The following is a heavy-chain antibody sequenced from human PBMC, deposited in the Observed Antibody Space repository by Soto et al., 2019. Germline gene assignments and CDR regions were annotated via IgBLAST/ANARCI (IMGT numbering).Heavy chain of an antibody. V-gene: IGHV1-24*01. CDR3: ASYDFWSGYRFDY. Sequence: VSVKVSCKVSGYTLTELSMHWVRQAPGKGLEWMGGFDPEDGETIYAQKFQGRVTMTEDTSTDTAYMELSSLRSEDTAVYYCASYDFWSGYRFDYWGQGTLVTVSS. CDR2: FDPEDGET. CDR1: GYTLTELS. J-gene: IGHJ4*02. D-gene: IGHD3-3*01.